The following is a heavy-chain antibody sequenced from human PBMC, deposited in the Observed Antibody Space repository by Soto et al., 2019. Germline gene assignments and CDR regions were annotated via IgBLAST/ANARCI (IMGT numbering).Heavy chain of an antibody. V-gene: IGHV1-2*02. CDR1: GYTFTVYY. CDR3: ARDLAKGGGSAGFDY. CDR2: INPKSGGT. Sequence: ASVKVSCKASGYTFTVYYMHWVRQAPGQGLEWMGWINPKSGGTMYPQKFQGRVTMTWDASISTAYMALTRLRSDDTAVYYCARDLAKGGGSAGFDYWDQGTLVIVSS. J-gene: IGHJ4*02. D-gene: IGHD1-26*01.